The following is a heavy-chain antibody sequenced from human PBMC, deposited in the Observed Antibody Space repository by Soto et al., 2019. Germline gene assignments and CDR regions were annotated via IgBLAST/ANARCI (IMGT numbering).Heavy chain of an antibody. V-gene: IGHV3-33*01. J-gene: IGHJ6*02. CDR1: GFTFSSYG. CDR2: IWYDGSNK. Sequence: QLQLVESGGGVVQPGRSLRLSCAASGFTFSSYGMHWVRQAPGKGLEWVAVIWYDGSNKYYADSVKGRFIISRDNSQNTLYRQMNSLTAEDTSVYYCARELGYCSSTSCYNGYYGMDVWGPGTTVTVS. CDR3: ARELGYCSSTSCYNGYYGMDV. D-gene: IGHD2-2*02.